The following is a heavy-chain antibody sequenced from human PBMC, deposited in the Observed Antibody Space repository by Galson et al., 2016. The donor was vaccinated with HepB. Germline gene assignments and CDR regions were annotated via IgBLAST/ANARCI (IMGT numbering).Heavy chain of an antibody. CDR3: TREGGWFYFDY. J-gene: IGHJ4*02. CDR1: GFTFGDYA. V-gene: IGHV3-49*03. Sequence: SLRLSCAASGFTFGDYAMSWFRQAPGKGLEWAGFIRGKAYGATTEYAASVKGRFTISRDDSKSIAYLQMNSLKTEDTAVYYCTREGGWFYFDYWGQGTLVTVTS. CDR2: IRGKAYGATT. D-gene: IGHD3-10*01.